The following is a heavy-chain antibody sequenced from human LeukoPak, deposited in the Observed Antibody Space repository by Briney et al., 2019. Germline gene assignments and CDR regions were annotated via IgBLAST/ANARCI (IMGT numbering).Heavy chain of an antibody. CDR2: IYPDDSDT. D-gene: IGHD3-10*01. CDR1: GYMFTNYW. CDR3: ARIRLRAFDI. J-gene: IGHJ3*02. Sequence: GESLKISCKGSGYMFTNYWIAWVRQMPGKGLEWLGIIYPDDSDTRYSPSFQGQVTISADKSISTAYLQWSSLKASDTAMYYCARIRLRAFDIWGQGTMVTVSS. V-gene: IGHV5-51*01.